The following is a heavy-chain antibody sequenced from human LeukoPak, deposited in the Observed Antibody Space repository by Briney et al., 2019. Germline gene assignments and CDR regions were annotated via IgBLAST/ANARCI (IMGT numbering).Heavy chain of an antibody. CDR1: GFTFSSYA. CDR3: AKADYYDSSGYLYALDI. CDR2: ISGSGGST. J-gene: IGHJ3*02. D-gene: IGHD3-22*01. V-gene: IGHV3-23*01. Sequence: GGSLRLSCAASGFTFSSYAMSWVRQAPGKGLEWVSAISGSGGSTYYADSVKGRFTISRDNSKNTLYLQMNSLRAEDTAVYYCAKADYYDSSGYLYALDIWGQGTMVTVSS.